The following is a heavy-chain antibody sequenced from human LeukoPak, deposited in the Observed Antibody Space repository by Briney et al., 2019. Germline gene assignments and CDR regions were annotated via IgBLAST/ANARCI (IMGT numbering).Heavy chain of an antibody. D-gene: IGHD3-16*02. V-gene: IGHV4-59*01. CDR3: ARERLGELSDAFDI. CDR2: IYYSRST. CDR1: GGSISSYY. J-gene: IGHJ3*02. Sequence: KPSETLSLTCTVSGGSISSYYWSWIRQPPGKGLEWIGYIYYSRSTNYNPSLKSRVTISVDTSKNQFSLKLSSVTAADTAVYYCARERLGELSDAFDIWGQGTMVTVSS.